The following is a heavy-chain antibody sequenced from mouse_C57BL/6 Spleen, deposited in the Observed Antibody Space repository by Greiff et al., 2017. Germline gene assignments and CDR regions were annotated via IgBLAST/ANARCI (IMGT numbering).Heavy chain of an antibody. V-gene: IGHV1-69*01. CDR2: IDPSDSYT. Sequence: QVHVKQPGAELVMPGASVKLSCKASGYTFTSYWMHWVKQRPGQGLEWIGEIDPSDSYTNYNQKFKGKSTLTVDKSSSTAYMQLSSLTSEDSAVYYCARSPFTTVVASFDYWGQGTTLTVSS. D-gene: IGHD1-1*01. J-gene: IGHJ2*01. CDR3: ARSPFTTVVASFDY. CDR1: GYTFTSYW.